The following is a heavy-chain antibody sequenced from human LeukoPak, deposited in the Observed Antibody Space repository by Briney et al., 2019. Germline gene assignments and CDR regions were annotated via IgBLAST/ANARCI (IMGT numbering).Heavy chain of an antibody. CDR1: GYRFTIYC. V-gene: IGHV5-51*01. D-gene: IGHD1-26*01. CDR2: IYPGDSGP. Sequence: GESLKISCKVSGYRFTIYCIGWVRQMPGKGLEWRGIIYPGDSGPTYSPSFQGQVTISVDKSINTAYLQGSSLQASDTARYYCGMSGDRVPLQDDVFDVWGQGTMVTVST. CDR3: GMSGDRVPLQDDVFDV. J-gene: IGHJ3*01.